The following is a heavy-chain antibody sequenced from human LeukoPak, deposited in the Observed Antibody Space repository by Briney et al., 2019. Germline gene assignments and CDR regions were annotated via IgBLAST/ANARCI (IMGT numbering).Heavy chain of an antibody. D-gene: IGHD3-3*01. CDR2: IKEDGSEK. CDR3: ARTYDFGRGPPGDAFDN. Sequence: GGSLRLSCAASGFTFSNYWMSWVRQAPGKGLEWVANIKEDGSEKNYVDSVKGRFTISRDNAKESVFLQMNGLRVDDTAVYYCARTYDFGRGPPGDAFDNWGQGTPVIVSS. CDR1: GFTFSNYW. J-gene: IGHJ3*02. V-gene: IGHV3-7*01.